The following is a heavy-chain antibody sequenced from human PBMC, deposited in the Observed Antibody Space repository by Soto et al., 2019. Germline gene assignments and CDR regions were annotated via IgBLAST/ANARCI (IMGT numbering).Heavy chain of an antibody. CDR2: ISSSSSTI. CDR3: ARGMYYYATGGWAY. D-gene: IGHD3-22*01. V-gene: IGHV3-48*02. J-gene: IGHJ4*02. CDR1: GFTFSSYS. Sequence: EVQLVESGGGLVQPGGSLRLSCAASGFTFSSYSMNWVRQAPGKGLEWVSYISSSSSTIYYADSVKGRFTISRDNAKNSLYLPMNSLRDEDTAVYYCARGMYYYATGGWAYWGQGTLVTVSS.